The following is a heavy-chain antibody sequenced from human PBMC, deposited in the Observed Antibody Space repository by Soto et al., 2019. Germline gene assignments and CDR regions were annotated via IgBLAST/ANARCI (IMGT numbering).Heavy chain of an antibody. J-gene: IGHJ4*02. CDR3: AKGGRQWLVTSDFNY. Sequence: SETLSLTCAVSGGSISSGGYSWSWIRQPPGKGLEWIGYIYADSVKGRFTISRDSSKNTVSLEMTSLRAEDTAVYYCAKGGRQWLVTSDFNYWGQGALVTVSS. CDR1: GGSISSGGYS. CDR2: IYA. D-gene: IGHD6-19*01. V-gene: IGHV4-30-2*02.